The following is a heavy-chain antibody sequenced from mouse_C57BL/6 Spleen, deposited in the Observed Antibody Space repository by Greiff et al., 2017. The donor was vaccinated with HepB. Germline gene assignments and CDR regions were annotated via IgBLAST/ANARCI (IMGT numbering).Heavy chain of an antibody. CDR3: TRRRDYYGSSSFAY. V-gene: IGHV1-15*01. J-gene: IGHJ3*01. CDR1: GYTFTDYE. D-gene: IGHD1-1*01. Sequence: VQLQQSRAELVRPGASVTLSCKASGYTFTDYEMHWVKQTPVHGLEWIGAIDPETGGTAYNQKFKGKAILTADKSSSTAYMELRSLTSEDSAVYYCTRRRDYYGSSSFAYWGQGTLVTVST. CDR2: IDPETGGT.